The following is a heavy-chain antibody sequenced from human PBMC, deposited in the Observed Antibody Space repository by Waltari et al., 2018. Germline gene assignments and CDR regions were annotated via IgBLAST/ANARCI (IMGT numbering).Heavy chain of an antibody. J-gene: IGHJ4*02. V-gene: IGHV4-34*01. CDR1: GGSFSGYY. CDR3: ARGLWIQLWLIGY. D-gene: IGHD5-18*01. CDR2: INHSGST. Sequence: QVQLQQWGAGLLKPSETLSLTCAVYGGSFSGYYWSWIRQPPGKGLEWIGEINHSGSTNYNPSLKRRVTISVDTSKNQFSLKLSSVTAADTAVYYCARGLWIQLWLIGYWGQGTLVTVSS.